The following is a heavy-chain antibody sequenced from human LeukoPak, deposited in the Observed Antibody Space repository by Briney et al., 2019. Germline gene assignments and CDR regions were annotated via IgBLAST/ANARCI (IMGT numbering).Heavy chain of an antibody. J-gene: IGHJ6*02. CDR3: ARDRPGEEEYYYGMDV. D-gene: IGHD3-10*01. Sequence: GGSLRLSCAASGVTFRTDTMHWVRQAPGKGLEWLAVISYDGKEKYYADSVKGRFSTSRDNSKNTLYLQMNSLRDEDTAAYYCARDRPGEEEYYYGMDVWGQGTTVTVSS. CDR2: ISYDGKEK. CDR1: GVTFRTDT. V-gene: IGHV3-30*04.